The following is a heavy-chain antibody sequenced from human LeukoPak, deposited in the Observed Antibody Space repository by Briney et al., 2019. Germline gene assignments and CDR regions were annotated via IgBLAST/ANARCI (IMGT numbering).Heavy chain of an antibody. CDR1: GVSISSYY. CDR3: VRGERLGGDY. V-gene: IGHV4-59*01. D-gene: IGHD3-10*01. J-gene: IGHJ4*01. Sequence: PSETLSLTCSVSGVSISSYYWSWIRQSPGKGLEWIGYNSYSGGTNYNPSLKSRVTISLDTSKNQFSLQLSSVTAADTAVYYCVRGERLGGDYWGHGTLVTVSS. CDR2: NSYSGGT.